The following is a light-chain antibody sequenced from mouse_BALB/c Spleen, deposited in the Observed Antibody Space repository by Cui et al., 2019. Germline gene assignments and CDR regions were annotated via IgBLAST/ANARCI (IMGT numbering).Light chain of an antibody. J-gene: IGKJ2*01. CDR2: KAS. CDR1: QNINVW. Sequence: QMNQSPSSLSASLGDTITITCHASQNINVWLSWYQQKPGNIPKLLIYKASNLHTGVPSRFSGSGSGTGFTLTISSLQPEDSATYYCQQGQSYPYTFGGGTKLEIK. CDR3: QQGQSYPYT. V-gene: IGKV11-125*01.